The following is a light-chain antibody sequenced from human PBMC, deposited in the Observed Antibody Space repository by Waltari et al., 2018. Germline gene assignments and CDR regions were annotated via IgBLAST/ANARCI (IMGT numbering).Light chain of an antibody. V-gene: IGLV2-11*01. CDR1: TIDVGGYNF. J-gene: IGLJ2*01. CDR2: EVT. CDR3: CLYAGGYKLY. Sequence: QSALTQPRSVSGPPGQSVTISCTGTTIDVGGYNFVSWFHQHSGKAPKFLIDEVTKPPLGVPDRCSGSKSGNTAYLTISGLQAEDEADYYCCLYAGGYKLYFGGVTMLTVL.